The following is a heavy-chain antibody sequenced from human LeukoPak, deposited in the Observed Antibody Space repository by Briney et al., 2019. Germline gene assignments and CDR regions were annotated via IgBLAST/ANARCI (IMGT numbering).Heavy chain of an antibody. J-gene: IGHJ4*02. CDR3: ARVKGAIVVVTPVFDY. CDR1: GFTFSSYS. D-gene: IGHD3-22*01. CDR2: ISSSSSTI. V-gene: IGHV3-48*04. Sequence: PGGSLRLSCAASGFTFSSYSMNWVRQAPGKGLEWVSYISSSSSTIYYADSVKGRFTISRDNAKSSLYLQMNSLRAEDTAVYYCARVKGAIVVVTPVFDYWGQGTLVTVSS.